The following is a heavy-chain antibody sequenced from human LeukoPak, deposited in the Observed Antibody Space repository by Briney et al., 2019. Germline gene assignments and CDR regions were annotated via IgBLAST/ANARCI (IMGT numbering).Heavy chain of an antibody. CDR2: ISGSGDIT. V-gene: IGHV3-23*01. CDR1: GFTFSSYG. CDR3: AKGFVEPRPHYFDY. D-gene: IGHD6-6*01. J-gene: IGHJ4*02. Sequence: GGSLRLSCAASGFTFSSYGMSWVRQAPGKGLEWVSAISGSGDITYYADSVKGRFIISRDNSKNTLYLQMNSLRAEDTGIYHCAKGFVEPRPHYFDYWGQGTLVTVSS.